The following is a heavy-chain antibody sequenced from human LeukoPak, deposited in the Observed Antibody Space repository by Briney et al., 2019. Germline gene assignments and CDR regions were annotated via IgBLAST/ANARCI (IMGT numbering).Heavy chain of an antibody. CDR3: ARRSCSGGSCHLDY. Sequence: SGTLSLTCAVSGGSISSGGYSWSWIRQPPGKGLEWIGYIYHSGSTYYNPSLKSRVTISVDRSKNQFSLKLSSVTAADTAVYYCARRSCSGGSCHLDYWGQGTLVTVSS. D-gene: IGHD2-15*01. CDR1: GGSISSGGYS. J-gene: IGHJ4*02. V-gene: IGHV4-30-2*01. CDR2: IYHSGST.